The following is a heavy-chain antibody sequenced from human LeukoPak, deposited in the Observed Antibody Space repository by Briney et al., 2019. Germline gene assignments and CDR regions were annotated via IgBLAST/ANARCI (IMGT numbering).Heavy chain of an antibody. J-gene: IGHJ4*02. CDR1: GFTFSSYT. V-gene: IGHV3-48*02. CDR2: ISRSSSTI. CDR3: ARDSDGDYVFEY. Sequence: PGGSLRLSCAASGFTFSSYTMNWVRQAPGKGLEWVSYISRSSSTIYDADSVKGRFTISRDNAKNSLYLQMNSLRDEDTAVYYCARDSDGDYVFEYWGQGTLGNVSS. D-gene: IGHD4-17*01.